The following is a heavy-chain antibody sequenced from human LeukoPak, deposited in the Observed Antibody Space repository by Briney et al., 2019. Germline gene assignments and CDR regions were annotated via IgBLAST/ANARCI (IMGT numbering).Heavy chain of an antibody. V-gene: IGHV4-34*01. CDR1: GGSFSGYY. CDR3: ARGTDLSWPFDY. J-gene: IGHJ4*02. Sequence: PSETLSLTCAVYGGSFSGYYWSWIRQPPGKGLEWIGEINHSGSTNYNPSLKSRVTISVDTSKNQFSLKLSSVTAADTAVYYCARGTDLSWPFDYWGQGTLVTVSS. CDR2: INHSGST. D-gene: IGHD6-13*01.